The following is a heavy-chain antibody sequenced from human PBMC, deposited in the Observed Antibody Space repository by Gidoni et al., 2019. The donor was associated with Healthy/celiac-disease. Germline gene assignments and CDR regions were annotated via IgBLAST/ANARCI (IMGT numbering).Heavy chain of an antibody. CDR3: ARASYSSSWIGYGMDV. Sequence: EVQLVESGGGLVQPGGSLRLSCAASGFTFSSYWMSWVRQAPGKGLEWVANIKQDGSEKYYVDAVKGRFTISRDNAKNSLYLQMNSLRAEDTAVYYCARASYSSSWIGYGMDVWGQGTTVTVSS. J-gene: IGHJ6*02. V-gene: IGHV3-7*03. CDR1: GFTFSSYW. CDR2: IKQDGSEK. D-gene: IGHD6-13*01.